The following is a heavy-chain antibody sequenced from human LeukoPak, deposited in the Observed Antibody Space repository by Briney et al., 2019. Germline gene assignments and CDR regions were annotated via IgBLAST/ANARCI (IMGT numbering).Heavy chain of an antibody. CDR2: ISGSGGRT. D-gene: IGHD6-13*01. CDR1: GFTFRTYA. V-gene: IGHV3-23*01. Sequence: GGSLRLSCAASGFTFRTYAMSWVRQAPGKGLEWVSAISGSGGRTYYADSVKGRFTISRDNSKNTLYLQMNSLRAEDTAVYYCAKGRWYFDYWGQGTLVTVSS. J-gene: IGHJ4*02. CDR3: AKGRWYFDY.